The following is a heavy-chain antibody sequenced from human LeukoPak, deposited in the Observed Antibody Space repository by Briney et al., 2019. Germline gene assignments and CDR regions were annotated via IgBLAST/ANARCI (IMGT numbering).Heavy chain of an antibody. D-gene: IGHD3-10*01. CDR1: GGTFSNYA. Sequence: ASVKVSCKASGGTFSNYAISWVRQAPGQGLEWMGWINPNSGGTNYAQKFQGRVTMTRDTSISTAYMELSRLRSDDTAVYYCARDDLLLWWGFDPWGQGTLVTVSS. V-gene: IGHV1-2*02. CDR2: INPNSGGT. CDR3: ARDDLLLWWGFDP. J-gene: IGHJ5*02.